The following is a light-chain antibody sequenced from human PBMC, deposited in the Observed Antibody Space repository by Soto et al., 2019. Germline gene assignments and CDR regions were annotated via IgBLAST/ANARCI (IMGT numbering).Light chain of an antibody. Sequence: EIVLTQSPATLSVSPGERVTLSCRASESVSSNLAWYQQKPGQAPRLLIYGPSSRATGIPDRFSGSGSGTDFTLTISRLEPEDFAVYFCQQYGTSPWTFGQGTRLEIK. J-gene: IGKJ5*01. CDR3: QQYGTSPWT. CDR2: GPS. CDR1: ESVSSN. V-gene: IGKV3-20*01.